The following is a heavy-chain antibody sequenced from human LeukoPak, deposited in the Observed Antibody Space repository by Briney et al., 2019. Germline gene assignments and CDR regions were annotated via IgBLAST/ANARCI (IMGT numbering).Heavy chain of an antibody. Sequence: DTQSLMCSVWSRICGYYWSWIRQPPGKGLEWIGYIYTSGSTNYNPSLESRVTISVDTSKNQFSLDLSSVTAADTAVYYCARQKCTSASCLTKNAFDIWGQGTMVTVSS. D-gene: IGHD2-2*01. J-gene: IGHJ3*02. CDR3: ARQKCTSASCLTKNAFDI. CDR1: SRICGYY. V-gene: IGHV4-4*09. CDR2: IYTSGST.